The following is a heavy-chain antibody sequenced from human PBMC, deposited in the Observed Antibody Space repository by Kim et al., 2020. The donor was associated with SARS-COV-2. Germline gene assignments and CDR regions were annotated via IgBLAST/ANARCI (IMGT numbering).Heavy chain of an antibody. CDR2: IYYSGST. CDR3: ARGGGSKRITMVRGNWFDP. J-gene: IGHJ5*02. Sequence: SETLSLTCTVSGGSISSGGYYWSWIRQHPGKGLEWIGYIYYSGSTYYNPSLKSRVTISVDTSKNQFSLKLSSVTAADTAVYYCARGGGSKRITMVRGNWFDPWGQGTLVTVSS. D-gene: IGHD3-10*01. V-gene: IGHV4-31*03. CDR1: GGSISSGGYY.